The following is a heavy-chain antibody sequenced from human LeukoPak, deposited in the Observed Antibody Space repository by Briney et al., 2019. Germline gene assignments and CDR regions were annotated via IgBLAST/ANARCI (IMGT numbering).Heavy chain of an antibody. Sequence: GGSLRLSCAASGFTFDDYAMHWVRQAPGKGLEWVSGISWNSGSIGYADSVKSRFTISRDNAKNSLYLQMNSLRAEDTAVYYCARGGVLLWFGESQLDAFDIWGQGTMVTVSS. V-gene: IGHV3-9*01. D-gene: IGHD3-10*01. CDR3: ARGGVLLWFGESQLDAFDI. J-gene: IGHJ3*02. CDR2: ISWNSGSI. CDR1: GFTFDDYA.